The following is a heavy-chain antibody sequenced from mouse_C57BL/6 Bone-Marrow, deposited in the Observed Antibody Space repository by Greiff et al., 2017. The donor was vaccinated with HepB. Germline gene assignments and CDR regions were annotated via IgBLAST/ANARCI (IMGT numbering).Heavy chain of an antibody. J-gene: IGHJ4*01. CDR3: AKPSYGSSYDYAMDY. CDR1: GFSLTSYG. D-gene: IGHD1-1*01. Sequence: QVQLQQSGPGLVQPSQSLSITCTVSGFSLTSYGVHWVRQSPGKGLEWLGVIWRGGSTDYKAAFMSRLSITKDNSKSHVFFKMNSLQADDTAIYYCAKPSYGSSYDYAMDYWGQGTSVTVSS. V-gene: IGHV2-5*01. CDR2: IWRGGST.